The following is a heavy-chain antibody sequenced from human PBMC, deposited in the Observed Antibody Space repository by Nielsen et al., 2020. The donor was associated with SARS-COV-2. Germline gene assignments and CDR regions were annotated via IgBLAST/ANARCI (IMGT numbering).Heavy chain of an antibody. CDR2: ISYDGSNK. V-gene: IGHV3-30*04. J-gene: IGHJ4*02. CDR3: ARDAYYYDSSGYFDY. Sequence: GGSLRLSCAASGFTFSSYAMHWVRQAPGKGLEWVAVISYDGSNKYYADSVKGRFTISRDNSKNTLYLQMNSLRAEDTAVYYCARDAYYYDSSGYFDYWGQGTLVTVSS. D-gene: IGHD3-22*01. CDR1: GFTFSSYA.